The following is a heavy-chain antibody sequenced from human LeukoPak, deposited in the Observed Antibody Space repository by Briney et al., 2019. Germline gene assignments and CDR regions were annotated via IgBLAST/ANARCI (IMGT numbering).Heavy chain of an antibody. CDR2: IYYSGST. CDR1: GGSISSYY. CDR3: ARGLFGEFDY. V-gene: IGHV4-59*08. Sequence: PSETLSLTCTVSGGSISSYYWSWIRQPPGKGLEWIGYIYYSGSTNYNPSLKSRVTISVDTSKNQFSLKLTSVTAADTVVYYCARGLFGEFDYWGQGTLVTVSS. D-gene: IGHD3-10*01. J-gene: IGHJ4*02.